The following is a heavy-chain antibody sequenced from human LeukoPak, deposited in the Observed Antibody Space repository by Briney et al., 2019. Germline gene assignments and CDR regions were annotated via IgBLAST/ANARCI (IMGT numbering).Heavy chain of an antibody. CDR3: AKRVSADIPPSHDF. D-gene: IGHD6-13*01. J-gene: IGHJ4*02. CDR2: FSGSGGST. Sequence: GSPLRPSCTASDITFRSSDMNWCGQAPGKGLEWWSAFSGSGGSTYYANSVKRRFTISRDNSKSTLVLQMNSLRVEDTATYYCAKRVSADIPPSHDFWGQGTLVTASS. CDR1: DITFRSSD. V-gene: IGHV3-23*01.